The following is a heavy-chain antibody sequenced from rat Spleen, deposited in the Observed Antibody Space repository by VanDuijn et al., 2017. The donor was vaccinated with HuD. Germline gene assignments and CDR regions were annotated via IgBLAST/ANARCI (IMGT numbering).Heavy chain of an antibody. CDR2: MRYDGDT. CDR1: GFSLTGNN. Sequence: QVQLKVSGPGLVQPSQTLSLTCTVSGFSLTGNNVHWVRQPPGKGLEWMGRMRYDGDTSYNSALRSRLRVTRDTSKNQVFLKMDSLQTDDTAMYFCAKFGLQGHWGQGVMVTVSS. D-gene: IGHD4-3*01. V-gene: IGHV2-63*01. CDR3: AKFGLQGH. J-gene: IGHJ2*01.